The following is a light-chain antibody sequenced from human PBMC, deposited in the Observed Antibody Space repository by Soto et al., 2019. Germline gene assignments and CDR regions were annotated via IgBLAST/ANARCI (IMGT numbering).Light chain of an antibody. CDR2: EVT. CDR1: RSDVGAYNY. Sequence: ALTQPASVSGSPGQSIAISCTGTRSDVGAYNYVSWYQQHPGKAPKLMISEVTNRPSGVSDRFSGSKSGNTASLTISGLQAEDEADYYCSSFTSRFTFVFGAGTKVTVL. V-gene: IGLV2-14*01. J-gene: IGLJ1*01. CDR3: SSFTSRFTFV.